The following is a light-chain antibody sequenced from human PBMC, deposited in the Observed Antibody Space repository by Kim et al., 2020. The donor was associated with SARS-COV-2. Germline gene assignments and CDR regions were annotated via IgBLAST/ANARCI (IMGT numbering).Light chain of an antibody. CDR2: GEN. CDR1: SFPGYS. Sequence: SSELTQDPAVSVALGQTAKNTCQGASFPGYSAAWYQQKPRQAPVLFIYGENNRPSGIPDRFPGSSSGNTASLTITGAQAKDEADYYCNSRDRNGDHVIFGGGTQLTVL. J-gene: IGLJ2*01. V-gene: IGLV3-19*01. CDR3: NSRDRNGDHVI.